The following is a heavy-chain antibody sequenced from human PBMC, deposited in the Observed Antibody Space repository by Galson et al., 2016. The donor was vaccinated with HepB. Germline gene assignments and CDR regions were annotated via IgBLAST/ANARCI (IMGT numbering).Heavy chain of an antibody. V-gene: IGHV3-74*01. CDR3: VRDLPPMEHHYYYGMDL. D-gene: IGHD1-26*01. CDR2: INSDGSST. CDR1: GLTFSRYA. Sequence: SLRLSCAASGLTFSRYAMTWVRQAPGKGLVWVSGINSDGSSTTYADSVQGRFTISRDNARNTLFLQMKSLRAEDMAEYFCVRDLPPMEHHYYYGMDLWGKGTTVTVSS. J-gene: IGHJ6*04.